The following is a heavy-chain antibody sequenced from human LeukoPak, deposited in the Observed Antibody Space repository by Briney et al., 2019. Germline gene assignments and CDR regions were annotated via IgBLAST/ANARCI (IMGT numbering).Heavy chain of an antibody. Sequence: GGSLRLSCTASGFTFSSYGMNWVRQTPGKGLEWLSYIDGSSRTIYYAESVKGRFTVSRDNAKNSVFLHLNSLRDEDAGMYFCARKMAFWGQGTLITVSS. J-gene: IGHJ4*02. V-gene: IGHV3-48*02. CDR1: GFTFSSYG. CDR3: ARKMAF. CDR2: IDGSSRTI. D-gene: IGHD5-24*01.